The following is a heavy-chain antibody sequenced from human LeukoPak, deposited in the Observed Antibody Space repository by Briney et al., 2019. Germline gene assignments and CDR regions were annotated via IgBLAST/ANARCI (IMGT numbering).Heavy chain of an antibody. CDR3: ARDSLDGGLFNFDY. J-gene: IGHJ4*02. CDR1: GYTFTGYY. CDR2: INPNSGGT. Sequence: ASVKVSCKASGYTFTGYYMHWVRQAPGQGLEWMGWINPNSGGTNYAQKFQGRVTMTRDTSISTAYMELSRLRSDDTAVYYCARDSLDGGLFNFDYWGQGTLVTVSS. D-gene: IGHD1-1*01. V-gene: IGHV1-2*02.